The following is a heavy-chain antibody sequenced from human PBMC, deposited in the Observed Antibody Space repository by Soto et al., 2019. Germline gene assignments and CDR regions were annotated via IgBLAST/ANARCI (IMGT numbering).Heavy chain of an antibody. V-gene: IGHV5-10-1*01. D-gene: IGHD3-16*02. Sequence: GESLKISCKASGYNFTTSWITWVRQMPGKGLEWLGRIDPSDSYTNYSPSFRGHVIISTDKSIGTAFLQWSSLKASDIGIYYCARIHGTSSHGRYYYQMDVWGQGTTVTVSS. J-gene: IGHJ6*03. CDR1: GYNFTTSW. CDR3: ARIHGTSSHGRYYYQMDV. CDR2: IDPSDSYT.